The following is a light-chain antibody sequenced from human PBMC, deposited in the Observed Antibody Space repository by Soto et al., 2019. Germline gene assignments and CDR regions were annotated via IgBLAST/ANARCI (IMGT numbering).Light chain of an antibody. J-gene: IGKJ5*01. CDR2: GAS. V-gene: IGKV3-20*01. CDR1: QSVNNNY. CDR3: QQYGSSLIT. Sequence: IVLTQSPGTLSLSPGERATLSCSASQSVNNNYLAWHQQKPGQAPRLLILGASSRATGIPGRVSGSGSGTDFTLTISRVEPEDFEVYYCQQYGSSLITFGQGTRLEIK.